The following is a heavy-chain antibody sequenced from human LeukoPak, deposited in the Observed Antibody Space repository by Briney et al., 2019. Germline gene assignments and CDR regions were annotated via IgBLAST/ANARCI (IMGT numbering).Heavy chain of an antibody. J-gene: IGHJ4*02. V-gene: IGHV4-38-2*02. D-gene: IGHD6-13*01. CDR1: GYSISSGYY. CDR3: ARDSTTADLDY. CDR2: IYHSGST. Sequence: PSETLSLTCTVSGYSISSGYYWGWIRQPPGKGLEWIGSIYHSGSTYYNPSLKSRLTMSIDTFKNQFSLKLNSVTAADTAVYYCARDSTTADLDYWGQGTLVTVSS.